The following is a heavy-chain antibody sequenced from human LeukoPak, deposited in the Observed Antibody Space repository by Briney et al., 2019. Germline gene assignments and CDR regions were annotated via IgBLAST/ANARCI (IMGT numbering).Heavy chain of an antibody. CDR2: ISSSGSYI. CDR3: ARGERVDY. D-gene: IGHD1-26*01. CDR1: GFTFSSYS. Sequence: GGSLRLPCAASGFTFSSYSMNWVRQAPGKGLEWVSSISSSGSYIYCADSVKGRFTISRDNAKNSLYLQMNSLRAEDTAVYYCARGERVDYWGQGTLVTVSS. V-gene: IGHV3-21*01. J-gene: IGHJ4*02.